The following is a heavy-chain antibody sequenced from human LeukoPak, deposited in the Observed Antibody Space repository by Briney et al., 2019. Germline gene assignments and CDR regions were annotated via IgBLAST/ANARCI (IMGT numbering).Heavy chain of an antibody. J-gene: IGHJ5*02. D-gene: IGHD1-1*01. Sequence: ASETLSLTCTVSGGSISSYYWSWIRQPPGKGLEWIGYISYSGSTNFNPSLKSRVTISVDTSKNQFSLKLSSVTAADTAVYYCAREGTAGTNLNWFDPWGQGTLVTVST. CDR1: GGSISSYY. CDR2: ISYSGST. V-gene: IGHV4-59*01. CDR3: AREGTAGTNLNWFDP.